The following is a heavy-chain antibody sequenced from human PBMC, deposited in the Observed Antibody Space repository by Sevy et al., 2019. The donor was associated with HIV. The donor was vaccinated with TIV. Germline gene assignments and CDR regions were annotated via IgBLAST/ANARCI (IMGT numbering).Heavy chain of an antibody. CDR3: AKGRIPCIGTLGPFDS. V-gene: IGHV3-23*01. J-gene: IGHJ4*02. D-gene: IGHD1-26*01. CDR1: GFSLSNYA. Sequence: GGSLRLSCAASGFSLSNYAMSWVRQAPGKGLEWISTKTGSAGVTYYADSVKGRFTISRDNSKNTLFLQMNSLRAEDTALYYCAKGRIPCIGTLGPFDSWGQGTLVTVSS. CDR2: KTGSAGVT.